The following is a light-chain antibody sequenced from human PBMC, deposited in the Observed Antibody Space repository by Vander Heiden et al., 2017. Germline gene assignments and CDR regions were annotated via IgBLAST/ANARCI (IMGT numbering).Light chain of an antibody. CDR3: QQYVKLLS. Sequence: DIQMTQSPSSLSASVGDRVTITCQASQDISNHLNWYQQKPGKAPNPLIYDASNLQTGVPSRFSGSGSGTDFTLTISSLQPEDIATYYCQQYVKLLSFGGGTKLEIK. CDR1: QDISNH. CDR2: DAS. J-gene: IGKJ4*01. V-gene: IGKV1-33*01.